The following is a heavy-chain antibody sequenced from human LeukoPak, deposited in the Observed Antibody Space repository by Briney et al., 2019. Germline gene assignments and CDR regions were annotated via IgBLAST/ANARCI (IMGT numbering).Heavy chain of an antibody. CDR2: INDNRAGT. V-gene: IGHV3-23*01. D-gene: IGHD3-16*01. CDR1: GFTFSSYA. Sequence: PGGCLRLSCAASGFTFSSYAMSWVRQAPGKGLKWVSTINDNRAGTYYADSVKGRSTISRDNSYNTVSLQMNSLRDEDTGVYYCAKGLRTGVGPYMGYHYYMDVWGKGATVTVSS. J-gene: IGHJ6*03. CDR3: AKGLRTGVGPYMGYHYYMDV.